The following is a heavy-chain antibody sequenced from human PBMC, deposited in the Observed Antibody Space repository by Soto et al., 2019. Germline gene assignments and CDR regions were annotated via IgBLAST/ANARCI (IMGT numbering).Heavy chain of an antibody. V-gene: IGHV3-33*01. Sequence: GGSLRLSCAASGFTFSSYGMHLVRQAPGKGLEWVALIWFDGSEKYYTESVKGRFTISRDNSKSTRYLQMNSLRAEDTDVYYCARFYCSASSCSSVGAFDIRGQGTMVTVSS. CDR3: ARFYCSASSCSSVGAFDI. CDR2: IWFDGSEK. J-gene: IGHJ3*02. CDR1: GFTFSSYG. D-gene: IGHD2-2*01.